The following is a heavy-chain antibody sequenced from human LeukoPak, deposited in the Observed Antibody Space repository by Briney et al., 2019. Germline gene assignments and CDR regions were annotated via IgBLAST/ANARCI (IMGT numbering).Heavy chain of an antibody. Sequence: SGPALAKPTQTLTLTCTFSGFSRRTSGMCVSWIRLPPGKALEWLARIDWDDDKYYTTSLKTRLTISKDTSKNQGVLTMTNMDPVDTATYYCARMSSVGGGRRDFDYWGPGTLVTVYS. CDR2: IDWDDDK. D-gene: IGHD2-15*01. V-gene: IGHV2-70*11. CDR1: GFSRRTSGMC. J-gene: IGHJ4*02. CDR3: ARMSSVGGGRRDFDY.